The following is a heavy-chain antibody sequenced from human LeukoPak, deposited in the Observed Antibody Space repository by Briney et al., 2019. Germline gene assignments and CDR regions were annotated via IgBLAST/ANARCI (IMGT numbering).Heavy chain of an antibody. J-gene: IGHJ3*02. Sequence: ASVKVSCKASGYTFNGYYMHWVRQAPGQGLEWMGWINPNSGGTTYAQKFQGRVTMTRDTSISTAYMELSRLRSDDTAVYYCARDPYDYVWGSYRYRGAFDIWGQGTMVTVSS. CDR2: INPNSGGT. CDR1: GYTFNGYY. V-gene: IGHV1-2*02. D-gene: IGHD3-16*02. CDR3: ARDPYDYVWGSYRYRGAFDI.